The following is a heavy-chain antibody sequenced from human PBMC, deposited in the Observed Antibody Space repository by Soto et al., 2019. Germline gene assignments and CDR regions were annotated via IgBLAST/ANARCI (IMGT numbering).Heavy chain of an antibody. CDR1: GFTFSNYW. CDR3: ARGSPRLFDY. V-gene: IGHV3-7*01. Sequence: EVQLVESGGGLVQPGGSLRLSCAASGFTFSNYWMSWVRQTPGKGLEWVANIKQDGSEKYYVDSVKGRFTISRDNAKNSLYLQMNSLRAEDTAVYFCARGSPRLFDYWGLGTLVTVSS. J-gene: IGHJ4*02. D-gene: IGHD6-19*01. CDR2: IKQDGSEK.